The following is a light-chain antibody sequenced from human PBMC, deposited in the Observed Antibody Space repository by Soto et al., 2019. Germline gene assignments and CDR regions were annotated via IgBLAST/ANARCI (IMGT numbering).Light chain of an antibody. CDR3: QSYDSSLSGYV. Sequence: VLTQPPSVSGAPGQRVTISCTGSSSNIGAGYDVHWYQQFPGTAPKLLIYGNSNRPSGVPDRFSGSKSGTSASLAITGLQAEDEADYYCQSYDSSLSGYVFGTGTKVTVL. J-gene: IGLJ1*01. V-gene: IGLV1-40*01. CDR1: SSNIGAGYD. CDR2: GNS.